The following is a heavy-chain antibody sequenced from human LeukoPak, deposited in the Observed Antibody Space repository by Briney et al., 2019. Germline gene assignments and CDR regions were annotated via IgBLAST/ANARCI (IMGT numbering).Heavy chain of an antibody. CDR2: ISSSSSSI. Sequence: GGSLRLSCAASGFTFSSYSMNWVRQAPGKGLEWVSYISSSSSSIYYADSVKGRFTISRDNAKNSLYLQMNSLRDEDTAVYYCAKIPSSTIFNYYGMDVWGLGTTVTVSS. D-gene: IGHD5/OR15-5a*01. V-gene: IGHV3-48*02. CDR3: AKIPSSTIFNYYGMDV. J-gene: IGHJ6*02. CDR1: GFTFSSYS.